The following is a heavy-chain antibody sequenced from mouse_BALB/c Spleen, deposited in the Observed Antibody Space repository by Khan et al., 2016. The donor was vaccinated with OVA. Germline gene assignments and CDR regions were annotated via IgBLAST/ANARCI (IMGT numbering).Heavy chain of an antibody. J-gene: IGHJ4*01. V-gene: IGHV2-6-1*01. CDR1: GFSLTNYG. D-gene: IGHD2-10*01. Sequence: QVQLKESGPGLVAPSQSLSITCTISGFSLTNYGVHWVRQPPGKGLEWLVVIWSDVSTSYNSALKSRMIISKDNSKSQVFLKMNSLQTDDTAMYDCDRQPYCNCYIMDYWGQGTSVTVSS. CDR3: DRQPYCNCYIMDY. CDR2: IWSDVST.